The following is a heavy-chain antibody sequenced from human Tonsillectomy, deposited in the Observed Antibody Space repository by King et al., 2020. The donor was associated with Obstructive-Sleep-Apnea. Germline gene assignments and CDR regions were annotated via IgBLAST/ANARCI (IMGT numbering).Heavy chain of an antibody. CDR2: ISGGGGTT. J-gene: IGHJ4*02. Sequence: VQLVESGGGLVQPGGSLRLSCAASGFTFNNYAMSWVRQAPGKGLEWVSTISGGGGTTYYADSVKGRLTISRDNSKNTLYLQMNSLRAEDTAVYYCAKEAGLRYCSSTTCPSDYWGQGTLVTVSS. D-gene: IGHD2-2*01. CDR1: GFTFNNYA. V-gene: IGHV3-23*04. CDR3: AKEAGLRYCSSTTCPSDY.